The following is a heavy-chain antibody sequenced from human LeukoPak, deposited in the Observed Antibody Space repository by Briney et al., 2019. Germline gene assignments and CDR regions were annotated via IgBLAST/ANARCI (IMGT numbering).Heavy chain of an antibody. CDR1: GGSISSYY. CDR2: IYYSGST. V-gene: IGHV4-59*08. D-gene: IGHD1-26*01. Sequence: KTSETLSLTCTVSGGSISSYYWSWIRQPPGKGLEWIAYIYYSGSTNYNPSLKSRVTISVDTSKNQFSLKLSSVTAADTAVYYCARRSAGATHFDYWGQGTLVTVSS. J-gene: IGHJ4*02. CDR3: ARRSAGATHFDY.